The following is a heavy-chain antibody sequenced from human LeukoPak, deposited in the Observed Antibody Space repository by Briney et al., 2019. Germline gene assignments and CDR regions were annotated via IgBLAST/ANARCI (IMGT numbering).Heavy chain of an antibody. Sequence: GGSLRLSCAASGFTFSDYYMSWIRQAPGKGLEWVSYISSSGSTIYYADSVKGRFTISRDNAKNSLYLQMNSLRAEDTAVYYCVRREDSYYYFDYWGQGTLDTVSS. V-gene: IGHV3-11*01. D-gene: IGHD3-10*01. CDR1: GFTFSDYY. CDR3: VRREDSYYYFDY. J-gene: IGHJ4*02. CDR2: ISSSGSTI.